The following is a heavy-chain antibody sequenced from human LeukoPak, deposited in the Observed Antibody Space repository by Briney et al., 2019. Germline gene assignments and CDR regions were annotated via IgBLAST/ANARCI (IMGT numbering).Heavy chain of an antibody. V-gene: IGHV4-39*01. CDR2: IYYSGST. J-gene: IGHJ5*02. D-gene: IGHD3-3*01. CDR1: GGSISSSSYY. CDR3: ARHSRDFWSGYFPAGFDP. Sequence: SETLSLTCTVSGGSISSSSYYWGWIRQPPGQGLEWIGSIYYSGSTYYNPSLKSRVTISVDTSKNQFSLKLSSVTAADTAVYYCARHSRDFWSGYFPAGFDPWGQGTLVTVSS.